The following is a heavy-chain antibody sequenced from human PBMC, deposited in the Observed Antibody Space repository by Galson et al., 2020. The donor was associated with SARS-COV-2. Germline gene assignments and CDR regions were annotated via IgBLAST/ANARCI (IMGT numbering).Heavy chain of an antibody. V-gene: IGHV3-7*01. CDR1: GFTFSSYW. D-gene: IGHD3-22*01. Sequence: GESLKISCAASGFTFSSYWMSWVRQAPGKGLEWVANIKQDGSEKYYVDSVKGRFTISRDNAKNSLYLQMNSLRAEDTAVYYCARAYDSSGYYSHYYYYGMDVWGQGTTVTVSS. CDR2: IKQDGSEK. CDR3: ARAYDSSGYYSHYYYYGMDV. J-gene: IGHJ6*02.